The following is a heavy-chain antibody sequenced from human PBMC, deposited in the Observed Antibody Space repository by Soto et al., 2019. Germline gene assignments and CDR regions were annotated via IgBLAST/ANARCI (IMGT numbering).Heavy chain of an antibody. CDR1: GFTFSTYG. Sequence: QVQLGESGGGVGQPGWSLRLSCAASGFTFSTYGMHWVRQAPGKGLEWVAVIWYDGSNKYYADSVKGRFTISRDNSKNTLYLQMNRLRAEDTAVYYCARDGSGSTHQFDYWGQGTLVTVSS. CDR2: IWYDGSNK. J-gene: IGHJ4*02. D-gene: IGHD1-26*01. CDR3: ARDGSGSTHQFDY. V-gene: IGHV3-33*01.